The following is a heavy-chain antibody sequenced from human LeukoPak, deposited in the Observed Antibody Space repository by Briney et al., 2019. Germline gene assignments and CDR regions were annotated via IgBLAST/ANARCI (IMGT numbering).Heavy chain of an antibody. Sequence: NPSETLSLTCTVSGGSISSSSYYWGWIRQPPGKGLEWIGSIYYSGSTYYNPSLKSRVTISVDTSKNQFSLKLSSVTAADTAVYYCARDATYYYESRGYGGVDYWGQGTLVTVSS. CDR1: GGSISSSSYY. V-gene: IGHV4-39*07. D-gene: IGHD3-22*01. CDR2: IYYSGST. CDR3: ARDATYYYESRGYGGVDY. J-gene: IGHJ4*02.